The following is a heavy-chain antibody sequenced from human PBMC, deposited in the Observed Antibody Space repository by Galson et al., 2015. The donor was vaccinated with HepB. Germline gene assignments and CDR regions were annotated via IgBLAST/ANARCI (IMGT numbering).Heavy chain of an antibody. V-gene: IGHV4-39*07. CDR1: GGSISSSSYY. CDR2: IYYSGST. CDR3: ARASGRWLQSGPCPHLDY. J-gene: IGHJ4*02. Sequence: SETLSLTCTVSGGSISSSSYYWGWIRQPPGKGLEWIGSIYYSGSTYYNPSLKSRVTISVDTSKNQFSLKLSSVTAADTAVYYCARASGRWLQSGPCPHLDYWGQGTLVTVSS. D-gene: IGHD5-24*01.